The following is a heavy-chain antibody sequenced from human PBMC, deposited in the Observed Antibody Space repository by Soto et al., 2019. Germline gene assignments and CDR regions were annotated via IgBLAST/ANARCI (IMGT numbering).Heavy chain of an antibody. CDR3: AREDSYGWSGESLDV. V-gene: IGHV4-34*01. Sequence: PSETLSLTCAVVGDSLRGQSWNWIRQSPGKGLEWIGELDQSGGTNYNPSLNSRAIISDDTSKNQFSLTLTSVTAADTAVYYCAREDSYGWSGESLDVWGQGTTVTVSS. CDR1: GDSLRGQS. D-gene: IGHD6-19*01. CDR2: LDQSGGT. J-gene: IGHJ6*02.